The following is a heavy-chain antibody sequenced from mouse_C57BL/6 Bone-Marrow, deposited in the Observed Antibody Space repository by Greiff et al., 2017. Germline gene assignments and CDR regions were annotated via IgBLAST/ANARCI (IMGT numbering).Heavy chain of an antibody. CDR3: ARDITTVVAVDY. J-gene: IGHJ2*01. Sequence: QVQLKQPGTELVKPGASVKLSCKASGYTFTSYWMHWVKQRPGQGLEWIGNINPSNGGTNYNEKFKSKATLTVDKSSSTAYMQLSSLTSEDSAVYYWARDITTVVAVDYWGQGTTLTVSS. V-gene: IGHV1-53*01. D-gene: IGHD1-1*01. CDR2: INPSNGGT. CDR1: GYTFTSYW.